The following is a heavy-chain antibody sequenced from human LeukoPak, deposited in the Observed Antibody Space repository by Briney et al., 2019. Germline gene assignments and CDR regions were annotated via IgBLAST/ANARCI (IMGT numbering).Heavy chain of an antibody. D-gene: IGHD6-13*01. V-gene: IGHV3-23*01. CDR2: ISGSGGST. CDR3: ARGISSSWYIDY. Sequence: GGSLRLSCAASGFTFSSYAMSWVRQAPGKGLEWVSAISGSGGSTYYADSVKGRFTISRDNSKNTLYLQMNSLRAEDTAVYYCARGISSSWYIDYWGQGTLVTVSS. CDR1: GFTFSSYA. J-gene: IGHJ4*02.